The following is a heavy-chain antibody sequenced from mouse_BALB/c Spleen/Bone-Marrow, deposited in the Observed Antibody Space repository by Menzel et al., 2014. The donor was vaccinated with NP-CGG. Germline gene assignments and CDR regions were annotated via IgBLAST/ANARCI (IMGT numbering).Heavy chain of an antibody. Sequence: VQLQQSGAGLMKPGASVRISCKATGYTFSSYWIEWVKQRPGYGLGWIGEIFPGSGTTNYNEKFEGKATFTADTSSNTAFVQLSSLTSEDSAVYYCARILWDYYAMDYWGQGTSVTVSS. CDR2: IFPGSGTT. CDR1: GYTFSSYW. J-gene: IGHJ4*01. V-gene: IGHV1-9*01. CDR3: ARILWDYYAMDY. D-gene: IGHD1-1*02.